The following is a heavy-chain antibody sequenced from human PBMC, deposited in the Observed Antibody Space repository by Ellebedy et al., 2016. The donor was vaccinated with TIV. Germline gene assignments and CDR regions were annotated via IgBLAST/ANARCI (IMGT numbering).Heavy chain of an antibody. CDR2: IWYDGFNK. V-gene: IGHV3-33*01. CDR1: GFSFSTYG. CDR3: AREQSPYYEILTGSFDY. D-gene: IGHD3-9*01. J-gene: IGHJ4*02. Sequence: PGGSLRLSCAASGFSFSTYGMHWVRQAPGQGLEWVAVIWYDGFNKDYADSVKGRFTISSDNSKSTLYLEMKSLRVEDTAVYYCAREQSPYYEILTGSFDYWGQGALVTVSS.